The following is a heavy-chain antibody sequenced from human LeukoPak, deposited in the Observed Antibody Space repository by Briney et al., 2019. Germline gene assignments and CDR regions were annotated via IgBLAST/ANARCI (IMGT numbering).Heavy chain of an antibody. V-gene: IGHV4-34*01. CDR2: INHSGST. J-gene: IGHJ4*02. CDR1: GGSFSGYY. Sequence: SETLSLTCAVYGGSFSGYYWSWIRQPPGKGLEWIGKINHSGSTNYNPSLKSRVTISVDTSKNQFSLKLSSVTAADTAVYYCARVAINYYDGSGYGFDWGQGTLVTVSS. D-gene: IGHD3-22*01. CDR3: ARVAINYYDGSGYGFD.